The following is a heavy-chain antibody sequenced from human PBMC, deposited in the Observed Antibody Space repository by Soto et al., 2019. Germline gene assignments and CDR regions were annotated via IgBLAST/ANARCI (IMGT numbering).Heavy chain of an antibody. CDR2: IYYSGST. D-gene: IGHD3-10*01. V-gene: IGHV4-59*08. J-gene: IGHJ5*02. CDR1: GGSISSYY. CDR3: ARRYYYGWGSYYNQS. Sequence: TSETLSLTCTVSGGSISSYYWSWIRQPPGKGLEWIGYIYYSGSTNYNPSLKSRVTISVDTSKNQFSLKLSSVTAADTAVYYCARRYYYGWGSYYNQSWGQGTLVTVSS.